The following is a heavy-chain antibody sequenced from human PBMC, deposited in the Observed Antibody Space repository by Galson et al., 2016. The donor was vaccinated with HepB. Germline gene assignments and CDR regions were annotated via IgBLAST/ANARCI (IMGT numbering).Heavy chain of an antibody. Sequence: ETLSLTCTVSGGSISGYYWSWIRPPPGKGLEWIAYIYDTGRTNYNPSLQSRVTISVDTSKNLFSLNLTSVTAADTAVYYCARRGAVKVRGFDIWGQGTMVTVSS. D-gene: IGHD6-19*01. CDR1: GGSISGYY. J-gene: IGHJ3*02. V-gene: IGHV4-59*08. CDR2: IYDTGRT. CDR3: ARRGAVKVRGFDI.